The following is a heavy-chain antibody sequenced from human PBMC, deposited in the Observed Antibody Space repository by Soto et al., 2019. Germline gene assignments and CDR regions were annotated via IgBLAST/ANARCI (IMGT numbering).Heavy chain of an antibody. CDR3: ASAGGDSDGWHFDY. CDR1: GYTFTSYG. Sequence: QVQLVQSGAEVKKPGASVKVSCKASGYTFTSYGITWVRQAPGQGLEWMGWISAYSGDTNYAQTLQGRVTMTTDTSTDTAYLHLRSLRSDDTAVYYCASAGGDSDGWHFDYCGQGTLFTVSS. V-gene: IGHV1-18*01. CDR2: ISAYSGDT. D-gene: IGHD6-19*01. J-gene: IGHJ4*02.